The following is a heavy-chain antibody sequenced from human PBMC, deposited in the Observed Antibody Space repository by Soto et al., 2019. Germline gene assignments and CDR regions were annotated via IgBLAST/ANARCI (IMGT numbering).Heavy chain of an antibody. D-gene: IGHD1-7*01. Sequence: EVQLVESGGGLVEPGGSLRLSCAASGFTLSSYWMHWVRQVPGKGLMWVSRINVDGSRTNYADSVKGRFTISRDNAKNTLYLQMNSLRGEDTAVYYCGRDLGNYDRYYLACWGQGTLVTVSS. CDR2: INVDGSRT. CDR3: GRDLGNYDRYYLAC. CDR1: GFTLSSYW. J-gene: IGHJ4*02. V-gene: IGHV3-74*01.